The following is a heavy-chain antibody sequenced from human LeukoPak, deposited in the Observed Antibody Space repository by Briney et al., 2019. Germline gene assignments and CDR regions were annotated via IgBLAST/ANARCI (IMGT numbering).Heavy chain of an antibody. D-gene: IGHD5-18*01. CDR3: TRDPEYSYDYYFDY. CDR2: IGNSGSPI. J-gene: IGHJ4*02. CDR1: GFTFSSDE. V-gene: IGHV3-48*03. Sequence: GGSLRLSCAASGFTFSSDEMNWVRQAPGKGLEWVSYIGNSGSPIYYADSVKGRFTISRDNAKNSLYLQLNSLRAEHTAVYYCTRDPEYSYDYYFDYWGQGTLVTVSS.